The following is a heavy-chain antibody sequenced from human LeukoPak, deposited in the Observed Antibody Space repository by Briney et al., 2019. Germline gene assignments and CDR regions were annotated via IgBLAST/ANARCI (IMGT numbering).Heavy chain of an antibody. CDR3: ARDRGYYDSSGYTPIDY. V-gene: IGHV3-21*01. CDR2: ISSSSSYI. Sequence: GGSLRLSCAASGFTFSSYSMNWVRQAPGKGLEWVSSISSSSSYIYYEDSVKGRFTISRDNAKNSLYLQMNSLRAEDTAVYYCARDRGYYDSSGYTPIDYWGQGTLVTVSS. J-gene: IGHJ4*02. D-gene: IGHD3-22*01. CDR1: GFTFSSYS.